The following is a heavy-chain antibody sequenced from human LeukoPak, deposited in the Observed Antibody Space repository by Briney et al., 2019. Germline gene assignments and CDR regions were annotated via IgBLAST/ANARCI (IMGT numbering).Heavy chain of an antibody. CDR3: VRSLGGGYDPPDY. D-gene: IGHD5-12*01. Sequence: PGGSLRLSCAASGFTFSSYAMHWVRQAPGKGLEWVAVISYDGSNKYYADSVKGRFTISRDNSKNTLYLQMSSLRAEDTAVYYCVRSLGGGYDPPDYWGQGTLVTVSS. CDR2: ISYDGSNK. CDR1: GFTFSSYA. J-gene: IGHJ4*02. V-gene: IGHV3-30*06.